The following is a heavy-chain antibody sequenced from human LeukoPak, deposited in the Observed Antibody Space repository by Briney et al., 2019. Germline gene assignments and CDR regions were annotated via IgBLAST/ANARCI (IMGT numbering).Heavy chain of an antibody. CDR3: ASGRDIEVAGPGGYFDH. CDR2: ISAGGGDI. CDR1: GLTFNDYH. J-gene: IGHJ4*02. V-gene: IGHV3-11*01. Sequence: GGSLRLSCAASGLTFNDYHMNWIRQAPGKGLEWISYISAGGGDIYFADSVKGRFTLSRDNAKNSLYLQVSSLTAEDTAVYYCASGRDIEVAGPGGYFDHWGQGTLVTVSS. D-gene: IGHD6-19*01.